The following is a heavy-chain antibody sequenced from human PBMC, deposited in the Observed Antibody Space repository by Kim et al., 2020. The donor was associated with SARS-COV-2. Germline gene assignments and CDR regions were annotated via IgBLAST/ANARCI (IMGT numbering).Heavy chain of an antibody. CDR2: FYGGADAT. J-gene: IGHJ6*01. Sequence: GGSPRLSCAASGFTFWGYTMNWVRQAPGKGLEWVSLFYGGADATRYADSVKGRFTISRDNSKSTLYLQMTTLRVEDTAVYYCVKGTGFILPSDSTYNLDV. D-gene: IGHD1-26*01. CDR3: VKGTGFILPSDSTYNLDV. CDR1: GFTFWGYT. V-gene: IGHV3-23*03.